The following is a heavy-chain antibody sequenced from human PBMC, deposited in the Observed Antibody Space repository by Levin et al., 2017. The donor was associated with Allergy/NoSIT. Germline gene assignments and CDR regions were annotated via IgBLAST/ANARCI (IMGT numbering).Heavy chain of an antibody. D-gene: IGHD3-10*01. V-gene: IGHV3-7*01. CDR2: IKQDGSEK. Sequence: GASVKVSCAASGFTFSSYWMSWVRQAPGKGLEWVANIKQDGSEKFYVDSVKGRFTLSRDNAKNLMYLQMDSLRPEDTAVYYCARAGLYGSGTPHHWGQGTLVTVSS. CDR3: ARAGLYGSGTPHH. J-gene: IGHJ4*02. CDR1: GFTFSSYW.